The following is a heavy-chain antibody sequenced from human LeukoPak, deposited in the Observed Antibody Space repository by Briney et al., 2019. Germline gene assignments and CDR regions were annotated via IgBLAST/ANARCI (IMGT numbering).Heavy chain of an antibody. CDR1: GGSISSYY. J-gene: IGHJ4*02. D-gene: IGHD2-15*01. CDR2: IYYSGST. CDR3: AGKSQGGFCSGGSCYEFDY. V-gene: IGHV4-59*04. Sequence: PSETLSLTCTVSGGSISSYYWSWIRQPPGKGLEWIGYIYYSGSTYYNPSLKSRITISVDTPKNQFSLRLTSVTAADTAVYYCAGKSQGGFCSGGSCYEFDYWGQGTLVTVSS.